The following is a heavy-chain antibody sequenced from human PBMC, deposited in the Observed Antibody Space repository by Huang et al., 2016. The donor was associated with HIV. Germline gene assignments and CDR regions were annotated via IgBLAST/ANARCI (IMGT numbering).Heavy chain of an antibody. CDR1: GFIFSNYA. V-gene: IGHV3-30-3*01. Sequence: QVELVESGGGVVQPGRSLRLSCVGSGFIFSNYAMHWVRQAPGKGLEWVAVISFDGTYNYYADSGKGRFTVSRETAEDTLYLHMNSLRPDDSALYYCARDGHGKWLGQFDCLYFDYWGQGALVTVSS. CDR3: ARDGHGKWLGQFDCLYFDY. D-gene: IGHD3-9*01. CDR2: ISFDGTYN. J-gene: IGHJ4*02.